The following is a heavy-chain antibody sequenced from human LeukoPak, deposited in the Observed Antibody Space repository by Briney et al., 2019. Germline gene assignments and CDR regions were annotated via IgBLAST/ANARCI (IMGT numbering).Heavy chain of an antibody. CDR2: IKQDGSEK. Sequence: GGSLRLSCAASGFTFSSYWMSWVRQAPGKGLEWVANIKQDGSEKYYVDSVKGRFTISRDNAKNSLYLQMNSLRAEDTAVYYCARDRINPGEYYFDYWGQGTLVTVSS. V-gene: IGHV3-7*01. CDR3: ARDRINPGEYYFDY. D-gene: IGHD3-16*01. CDR1: GFTFSSYW. J-gene: IGHJ4*02.